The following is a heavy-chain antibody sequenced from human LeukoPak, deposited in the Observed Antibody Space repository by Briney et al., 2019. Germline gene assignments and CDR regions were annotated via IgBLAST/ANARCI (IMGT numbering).Heavy chain of an antibody. D-gene: IGHD2-15*01. CDR2: IYHSGST. V-gene: IGHV4-30-2*01. CDR3: ARSRGYCSGGTCYRWWFDP. J-gene: IGHJ5*02. CDR1: GGSISSGGYS. Sequence: SQTLSLTCAVSGGSISSGGYSWSWIRQPPGKGLGWLGYIYHSGSTYYNPSLKSRVTISVDRSKNQFSLKLSSVTAADTAVYYCARSRGYCSGGTCYRWWFDPWGQGTLVTVSS.